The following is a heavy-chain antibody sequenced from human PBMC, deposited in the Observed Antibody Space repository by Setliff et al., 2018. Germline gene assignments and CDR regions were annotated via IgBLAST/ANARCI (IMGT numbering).Heavy chain of an antibody. CDR1: GGSISSGGYY. V-gene: IGHV4-31*03. Sequence: TLSLTCTVSGGSISSGGYYWSWIRQHPRKGLEWIGYIYYSGSTYFNPFLKSRVTISVDTSKNQFSLKLSSVTAADTAVYYCARDRRIVGARHAFDIWGQGTMVTVSS. D-gene: IGHD1-26*01. CDR2: IYYSGST. J-gene: IGHJ3*02. CDR3: ARDRRIVGARHAFDI.